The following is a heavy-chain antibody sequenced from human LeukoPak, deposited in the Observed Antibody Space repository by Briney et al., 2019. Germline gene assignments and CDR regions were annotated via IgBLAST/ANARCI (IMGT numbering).Heavy chain of an antibody. D-gene: IGHD3-10*01. Sequence: SETLSLTCTVSGGSISSYYWSWIRQPPGKGLEWIGSIYYSGSTYYNPSLKSRVTISVDTSKNQFSLKLSSVTAADTAVYYCARDYKKWPPLAEDYWGQGTLVTVSS. CDR3: ARDYKKWPPLAEDY. CDR2: IYYSGST. CDR1: GGSISSYY. J-gene: IGHJ4*02. V-gene: IGHV4-59*12.